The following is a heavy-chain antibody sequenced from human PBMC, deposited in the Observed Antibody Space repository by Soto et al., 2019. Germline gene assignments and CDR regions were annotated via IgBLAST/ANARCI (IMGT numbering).Heavy chain of an antibody. CDR1: GFTFNNYA. V-gene: IGHV3-23*01. CDR2: ISGGGDTT. Sequence: EVQLLESGGGLVQPGGYLRLSCAASGFTFNNYAMTWVRQAPGNGLEWVSAISGGGDTTSYADSVKGRFTVSRDGSKNTLYLQMSSLRAEDTALYYCAKGRGGSGSLTPRVDFWGQGTLVTVSS. J-gene: IGHJ4*02. CDR3: AKGRGGSGSLTPRVDF. D-gene: IGHD3-10*01.